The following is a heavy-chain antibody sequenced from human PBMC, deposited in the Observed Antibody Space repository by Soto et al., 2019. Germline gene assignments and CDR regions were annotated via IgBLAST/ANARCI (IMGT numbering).Heavy chain of an antibody. CDR2: IRDSGHNK. CDR3: AKDVVKMATSGLDD. Sequence: GGSLRLSCAASGFTFSSYAMSWVRQAPGKGLEWVSDIRDSGHNKYYGDSVKGRFTISRDKSKNSLYLQMNSLRAEDTAVYYCAKDVVKMATSGLDDWGQGTLVTVSS. CDR1: GFTFSSYA. D-gene: IGHD5-12*01. V-gene: IGHV3-23*01. J-gene: IGHJ4*02.